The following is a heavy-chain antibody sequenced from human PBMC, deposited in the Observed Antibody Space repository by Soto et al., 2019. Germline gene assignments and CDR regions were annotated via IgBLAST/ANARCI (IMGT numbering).Heavy chain of an antibody. J-gene: IGHJ6*03. Sequence: GGSLRLSCAASGFTVSSKYMTWVRQAPGKGLEWVSLIQSGGTTYYADSVKGRFTISRDTSENTLHLQMDSLRVEDTAVYYCARDDVLCDGGRCYGIPLDAWGKGTTVPLAS. CDR3: ARDDVLCDGGRCYGIPLDA. CDR2: IQSGGTT. CDR1: GFTVSSKY. V-gene: IGHV3-66*01. D-gene: IGHD2-15*01.